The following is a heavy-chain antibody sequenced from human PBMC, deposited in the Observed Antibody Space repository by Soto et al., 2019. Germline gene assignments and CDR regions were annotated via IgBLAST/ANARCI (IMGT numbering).Heavy chain of an antibody. CDR2: ISWNRGSI. J-gene: IGHJ3*02. CDR1: GFTFGDYG. Sequence: GGSLRLSCAASGFTFGDYGMSWVRQVPGKGLEWVSGISWNRGSIAYADSVKGRFTISRDNGKNSLYLQMNSLRAEDTALYYCAKDRDYGDYARNYDAFDMWGQGTMVTVSS. CDR3: AKDRDYGDYARNYDAFDM. V-gene: IGHV3-9*01. D-gene: IGHD4-17*01.